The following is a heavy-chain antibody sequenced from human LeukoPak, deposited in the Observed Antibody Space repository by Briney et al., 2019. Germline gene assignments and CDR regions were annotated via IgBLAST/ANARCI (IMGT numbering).Heavy chain of an antibody. Sequence: GGSLRLSCAASGFTFSDYSMNWVRQAPGKGLEWVSSISSISTYIFDADSVKGRFTISRDNTKNSLFLQMNSLRAEDTALYYCARGAAWFNPWGQGTLVTVSS. D-gene: IGHD6-13*01. CDR2: ISSISTYI. CDR1: GFTFSDYS. CDR3: ARGAAWFNP. V-gene: IGHV3-21*04. J-gene: IGHJ5*02.